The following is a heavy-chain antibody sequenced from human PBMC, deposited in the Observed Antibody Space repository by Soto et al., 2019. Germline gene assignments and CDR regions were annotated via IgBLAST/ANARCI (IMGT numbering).Heavy chain of an antibody. Sequence: SETLSLTCAVYGGSFSGYYWSWIRQPPGKGLEWIGEINHSGSTNYNPSLKSRVTMTEDTSTDTAYMELSSLRSEDTAVYYCGPHLPRIAVPATPGYSYSAMDVWGHGTTVTLS. CDR2: INHSGST. J-gene: IGHJ6*02. CDR1: GGSFSGYY. CDR3: GPHLPRIAVPATPGYSYSAMDV. D-gene: IGHD6-19*01. V-gene: IGHV4-34*10.